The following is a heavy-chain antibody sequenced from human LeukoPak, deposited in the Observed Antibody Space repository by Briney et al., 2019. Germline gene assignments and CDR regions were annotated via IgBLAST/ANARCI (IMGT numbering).Heavy chain of an antibody. J-gene: IGHJ3*02. CDR2: INPYNGNT. V-gene: IGHV1-18*01. CDR3: ARDRGYGNDGRGAFDI. CDR1: GYTFSSYG. D-gene: IGHD5-18*01. Sequence: GASVKVSCKTSGYTFSSYGISWVRQAPGQGFEWMGWINPYNGNTHYAQKVQGRVTMTPDTSTSTAYMELRSLRSDDTAVYYCARDRGYGNDGRGAFDIWGQGTMVTVSS.